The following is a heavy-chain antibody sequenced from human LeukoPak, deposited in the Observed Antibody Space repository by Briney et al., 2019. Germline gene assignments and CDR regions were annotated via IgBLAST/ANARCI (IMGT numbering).Heavy chain of an antibody. D-gene: IGHD3-22*01. J-gene: IGHJ3*02. CDR1: GYTFTSYD. V-gene: IGHV1-8*01. Sequence: GASVKVSCKASGYTFTSYDINWVRQATGQGLEWMGWMNPNSGNTGYAQKFQGRVTMTRNTSMSTAYMELSSLRSEDTAVYYCARRVTMIVVVIDADAFDIWGQGTMVTVSS. CDR2: MNPNSGNT. CDR3: ARRVTMIVVVIDADAFDI.